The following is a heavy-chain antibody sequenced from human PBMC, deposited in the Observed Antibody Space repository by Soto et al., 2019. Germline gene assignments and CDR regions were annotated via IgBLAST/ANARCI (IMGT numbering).Heavy chain of an antibody. CDR1: GGSISSGGYY. CDR2: IYYSGST. Sequence: QVQLQESGPGLVKPSQTLSLTCTVSGGSISSGGYYWSWIRQHPGKGLEWIGYIYYSGSTYYNPSLKSRVTISGGPSKTQFSLKLSSVTAADTAVYYCAREEGLGTRDGAPFYSYGMDVWGQGTTVTVSS. V-gene: IGHV4-31*03. D-gene: IGHD1-1*01. J-gene: IGHJ6*02. CDR3: AREEGLGTRDGAPFYSYGMDV.